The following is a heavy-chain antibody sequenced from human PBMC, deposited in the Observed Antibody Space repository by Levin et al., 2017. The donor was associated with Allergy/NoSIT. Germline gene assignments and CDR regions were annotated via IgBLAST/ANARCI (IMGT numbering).Heavy chain of an antibody. CDR3: AKEGEEIYSSGWYGAFEI. Sequence: GESLKISCAASRFTFSSYVMSWVRQAPGKGLEYVSAISGSGSSTYYADFVKGRFTISRDNSKSTLYPQMNSLRADDTAVYYCAKEGEEIYSSGWYGAFEIWVHGTMVTVSS. V-gene: IGHV3-23*01. D-gene: IGHD6-19*01. CDR1: RFTFSSYV. CDR2: ISGSGSST. J-gene: IGHJ3*02.